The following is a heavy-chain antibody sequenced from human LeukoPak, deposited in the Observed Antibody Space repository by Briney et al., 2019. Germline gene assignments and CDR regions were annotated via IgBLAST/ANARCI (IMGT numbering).Heavy chain of an antibody. D-gene: IGHD6-19*01. Sequence: GGSLRLSCAASGFTFSSYSMNWVRQAPGKGLEWVSSISSSSSYIYYADSVKGRFTISRDNAKSSLYLQMNSLRAEDTAVYYCARDLIAVAGTNWFDPWGQGTLVTVSS. J-gene: IGHJ5*02. CDR3: ARDLIAVAGTNWFDP. CDR2: ISSSSSYI. CDR1: GFTFSSYS. V-gene: IGHV3-21*01.